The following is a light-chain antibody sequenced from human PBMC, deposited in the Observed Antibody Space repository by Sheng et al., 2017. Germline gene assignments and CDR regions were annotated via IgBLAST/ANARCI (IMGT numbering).Light chain of an antibody. J-gene: IGKJ1*01. Sequence: EIVLTQSPGTLSLSPGERATLSCRASQSVSSNYLAWFQQKPGQTPRLLIYGASSRATGIPDRFSGSGSGTDFTLTISRLEPEDFAVYYCHQYDESPRTFGQGTKVEI. CDR1: QSVSSNY. CDR3: HQYDESPRT. V-gene: IGKV3-20*01. CDR2: GAS.